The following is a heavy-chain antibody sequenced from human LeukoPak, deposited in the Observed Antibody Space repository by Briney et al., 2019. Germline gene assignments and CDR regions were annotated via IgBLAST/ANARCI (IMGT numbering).Heavy chain of an antibody. CDR1: GFTFSSYA. Sequence: PGGSLRLSCAASGFTFSSYAMSWVRQAPGKGLEWVSAISGSSGNTYYADSVKGRFTISRDNPKDTLYLQMNSLRADDTAVYFCAKDQKSIAATGYDYWGQGTLVTVSS. CDR3: AKDQKSIAATGYDY. CDR2: ISGSSGNT. J-gene: IGHJ4*02. D-gene: IGHD6-13*01. V-gene: IGHV3-23*01.